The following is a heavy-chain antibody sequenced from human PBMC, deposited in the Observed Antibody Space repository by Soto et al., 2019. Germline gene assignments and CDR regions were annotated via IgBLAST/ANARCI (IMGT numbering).Heavy chain of an antibody. Sequence: ASVKVSCKASGYTFTGYGISWVRQAPGQGLEWMGWISAYNGNTNYAQKLQGRVTMTTDTSTSTAYMELRSLRSDDTAVYYCARANRYSYGSYYFDYWGQGTLVTVSS. J-gene: IGHJ4*02. CDR3: ARANRYSYGSYYFDY. CDR1: GYTFTGYG. CDR2: ISAYNGNT. V-gene: IGHV1-18*01. D-gene: IGHD5-18*01.